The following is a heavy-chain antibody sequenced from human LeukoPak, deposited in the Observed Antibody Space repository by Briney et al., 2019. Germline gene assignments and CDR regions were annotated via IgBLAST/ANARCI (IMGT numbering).Heavy chain of an antibody. J-gene: IGHJ3*02. CDR2: IIPIFGTA. CDR1: GGTFSSYA. D-gene: IGHD4-17*01. V-gene: IGHV1-69*13. CDR3: ARESQTTTVTDAFDI. Sequence: GASAKVSCKASGGTFSSYAISWVRQAPGQGLEWMGGIIPIFGTANYAQKFQGRVTITADESTSTAYMELSSLRSEDTAVYYCARESQTTTVTDAFDIWGQGTMVTVSS.